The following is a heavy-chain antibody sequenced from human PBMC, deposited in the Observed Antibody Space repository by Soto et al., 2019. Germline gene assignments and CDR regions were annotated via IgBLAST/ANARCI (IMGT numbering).Heavy chain of an antibody. CDR3: ARTGDYGNDAFDI. D-gene: IGHD3-10*01. V-gene: IGHV3-30*01. Sequence: PGGSLRLSCAASGFTFSSYAMHWVRQAPGKGLEWVAVISYDGSNKYYADSVKGRFTISRDNSKNTLYLQMNSLRAEDTAVYYYARTGDYGNDAFDIWGQGTMVTVSS. CDR1: GFTFSSYA. J-gene: IGHJ3*02. CDR2: ISYDGSNK.